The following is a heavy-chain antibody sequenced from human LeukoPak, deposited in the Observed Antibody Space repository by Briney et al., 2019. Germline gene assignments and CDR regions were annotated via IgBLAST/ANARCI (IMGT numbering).Heavy chain of an antibody. CDR2: INAGNGNT. J-gene: IGHJ4*02. D-gene: IGHD3-10*01. CDR1: GYTFTSYG. CDR3: AGGGEGSGLYYFDY. Sequence: ASVKVSCKASGYTFTSYGYSWVRQAPGQRLEWMGWINAGNGNTKYSQKFQGRVTITRDTSASTAYMELSSLRSEDTAVYYCAGGGEGSGLYYFDYWGQGTLVTVSS. V-gene: IGHV1-3*01.